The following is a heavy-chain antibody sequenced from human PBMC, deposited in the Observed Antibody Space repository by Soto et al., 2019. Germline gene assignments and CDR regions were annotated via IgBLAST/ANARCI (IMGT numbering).Heavy chain of an antibody. D-gene: IGHD1-7*01. CDR3: AKDMNSVPEY. CDR1: GFTFSSYG. V-gene: IGHV3-74*01. J-gene: IGHJ4*02. Sequence: PGGSLRLSCAASGFTFSSYGIHWVRQAPGKGLEWVSRIKTDGSITSYADSVKGRFTVSRDNARDMLYLQMNSLRAEDTAVYYCAKDMNSVPEYWGQGTLVTVSS. CDR2: IKTDGSIT.